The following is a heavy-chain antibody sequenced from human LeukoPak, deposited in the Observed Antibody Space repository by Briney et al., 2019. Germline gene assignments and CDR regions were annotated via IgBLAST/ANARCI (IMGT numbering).Heavy chain of an antibody. V-gene: IGHV3-7*01. Sequence: GGSLRLSCEASGFTFCSYWMTWVRQAPGKGLEWVANIVQDGGEKHYVDSVKGRFTISRDNAKNSLYLQMNSLRDEDTAVYYCARHRIHSLDYWGQGTLVTVSS. CDR3: ARHRIHSLDY. J-gene: IGHJ4*02. CDR1: GFTFCSYW. CDR2: IVQDGGEK.